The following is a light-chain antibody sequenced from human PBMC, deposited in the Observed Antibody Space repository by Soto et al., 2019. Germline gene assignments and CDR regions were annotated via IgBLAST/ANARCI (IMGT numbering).Light chain of an antibody. CDR1: QSVSSSY. CDR2: GAS. CDR3: QQYGSSHT. V-gene: IGKV3-20*01. Sequence: EIVLTQSPGTLSLSPGERATLSCRASQSVSSSYLAWYQQKPGQAPRLLIYGASSRATGIPDRFSGIGSGTDFTLTISRLEPEDFAVYYWQQYGSSHTFGQGTKLEIK. J-gene: IGKJ2*01.